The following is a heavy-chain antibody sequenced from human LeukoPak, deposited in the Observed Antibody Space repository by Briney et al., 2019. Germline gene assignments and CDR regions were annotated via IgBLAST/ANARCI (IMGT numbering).Heavy chain of an antibody. J-gene: IGHJ4*02. Sequence: PGGSLRLSCAASGFTFSGYGMSWVRQAPGQGLKWVSAISGSGGSTYYADSVKGRITISRDNSKNTLYLQMNSLRAEDTAVYYCAKGVGYCSGGSCQQFDYWGQGTLVTVSS. CDR3: AKGVGYCSGGSCQQFDY. V-gene: IGHV3-23*01. D-gene: IGHD2-15*01. CDR2: ISGSGGST. CDR1: GFTFSGYG.